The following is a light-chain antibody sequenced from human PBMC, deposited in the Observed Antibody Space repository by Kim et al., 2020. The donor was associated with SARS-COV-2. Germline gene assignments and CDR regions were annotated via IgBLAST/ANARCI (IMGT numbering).Light chain of an antibody. CDR1: SSDVGGYNY. CDR3: SSYTSSSTLDV. J-gene: IGLJ3*02. CDR2: DVS. V-gene: IGLV2-14*04. Sequence: QSITISCPGTSSDVGGYNYVSWYKQHPGKAPKRMIYDVSDRPSGVSNRFSGSKSGNPASLNISGLQAEDEADYYCSSYTSSSTLDVVGGGTQLSVL.